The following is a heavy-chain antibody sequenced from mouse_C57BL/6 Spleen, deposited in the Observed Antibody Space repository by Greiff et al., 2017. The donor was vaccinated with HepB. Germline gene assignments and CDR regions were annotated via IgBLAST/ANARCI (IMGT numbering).Heavy chain of an antibody. D-gene: IGHD1-1*01. V-gene: IGHV1-55*01. Sequence: QVQLQQPGAELVKPGASVKMSCKASGYTFTSYWITWVKQRPGQGLEWIGDIYPGSGSTNYNEKFKSKATLTADTSSSTAYMQLSSLTSEDSAVYYCARENYGSRFAYWGQGTLVTVSA. J-gene: IGHJ3*01. CDR1: GYTFTSYW. CDR2: IYPGSGST. CDR3: ARENYGSRFAY.